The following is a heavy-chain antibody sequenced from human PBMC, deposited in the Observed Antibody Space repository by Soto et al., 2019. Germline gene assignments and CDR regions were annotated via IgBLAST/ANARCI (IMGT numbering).Heavy chain of an antibody. CDR1: GFTFSSYS. CDR3: ARDVGYYYDSSGYYRFDY. D-gene: IGHD3-22*01. CDR2: ISRSSSTI. J-gene: IGHJ4*02. Sequence: GGSLRLSCAASGFTFSSYSMNWVRQAPGKGLEWVSYISRSSSTIYYADSVKGRFTISRDNAKNSLYLQMNSLRDEDTAVYYCARDVGYYYDSSGYYRFDYWGQGTLVTVSS. V-gene: IGHV3-48*02.